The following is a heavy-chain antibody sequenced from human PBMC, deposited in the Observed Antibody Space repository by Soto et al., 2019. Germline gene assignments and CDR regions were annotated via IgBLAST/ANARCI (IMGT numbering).Heavy chain of an antibody. CDR2: IRSKAYGGTT. D-gene: IGHD3-3*02. CDR1: GFTFGDYA. CDR3: TRGAFGIFGVVPLSN. Sequence: GGSLRLSCTASGFTFGDYAMSWFRQAPGKGLEWVGFIRSKAYGGTTEYAASVKGRFTISRDDSKSIAYLQMNSLKTEDTAVYYCTRGAFGIFGVVPLSNWGQGTLVTVSS. V-gene: IGHV3-49*03. J-gene: IGHJ4*02.